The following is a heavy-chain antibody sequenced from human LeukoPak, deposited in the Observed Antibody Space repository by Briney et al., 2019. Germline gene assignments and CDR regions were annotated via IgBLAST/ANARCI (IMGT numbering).Heavy chain of an antibody. D-gene: IGHD3-10*01. J-gene: IGHJ5*02. CDR1: GFTFSTYG. Sequence: GGSLRLSCVASGFTFSTYGMSWIRQAPGKGLEWVAAVSSTGSGTYYPDSLKGRFIISRDNSQNTVFLQMNSLRPEDTAFYFCAKDGPLLWFGPTDAWGQGILVTVSS. V-gene: IGHV3-23*01. CDR3: AKDGPLLWFGPTDA. CDR2: VSSTGSGT.